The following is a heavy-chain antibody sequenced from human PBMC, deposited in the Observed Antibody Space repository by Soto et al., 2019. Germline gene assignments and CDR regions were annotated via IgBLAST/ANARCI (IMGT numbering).Heavy chain of an antibody. V-gene: IGHV4-59*01. CDR2: IYYSGST. D-gene: IGHD2-15*01. CDR1: GGSISSYY. CDR3: AGGSVVARYFDY. J-gene: IGHJ4*02. Sequence: SETLSLTCTVSGGSISSYYWSWIRQPPGKGLEWIGYIYYSGSTNYNPSLKSRVTISVDTSKNQFSLKLSSVTAADTAVYYCAGGSVVARYFDYWGQGTLVTVSS.